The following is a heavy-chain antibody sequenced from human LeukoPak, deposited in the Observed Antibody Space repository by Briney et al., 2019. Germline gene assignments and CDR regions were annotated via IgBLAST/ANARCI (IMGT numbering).Heavy chain of an antibody. J-gene: IGHJ4*02. Sequence: SETLPPTCGVYGGSFSGYYWSWIRQPPGKGLEWIGEINHTGSTNYNPSLKSRVTISVDTSKNQFSLKLSSVTAADTAVYYCARGYDSSGYRLFDYWGQGTLVTVSS. CDR2: INHTGST. D-gene: IGHD3-22*01. CDR3: ARGYDSSGYRLFDY. V-gene: IGHV4-34*01. CDR1: GGSFSGYY.